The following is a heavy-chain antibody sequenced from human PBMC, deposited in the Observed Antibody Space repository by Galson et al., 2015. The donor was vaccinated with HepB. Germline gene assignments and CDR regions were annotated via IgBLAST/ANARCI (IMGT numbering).Heavy chain of an antibody. D-gene: IGHD1-14*01. CDR2: ISDTGGSI. V-gene: IGHV3-48*03. Sequence: SLRLSCAASGFSFSSYEMNWVRQAPGKGLEWVSYISDTGGSICYADSVKGRFTISRDNAKNSLYLQINGPRADDTAVYYCARVLRPQYYYFYAMDVWGQGTTVTVSS. J-gene: IGHJ6*02. CDR3: ARVLRPQYYYFYAMDV. CDR1: GFSFSSYE.